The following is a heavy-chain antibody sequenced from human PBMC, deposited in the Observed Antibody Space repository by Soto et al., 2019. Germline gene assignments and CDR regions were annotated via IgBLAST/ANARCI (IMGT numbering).Heavy chain of an antibody. Sequence: QVQLVQSGAEVKKPGSSVKVSCKASGGTFSSYHISWVRQAPGQGLEWMGGILPMFATANYAKKFQGRVTITADESTSTAFMELSSLRSEDTAVYYCAIEKEHLFYWFASWGQGTLVTVSS. J-gene: IGHJ4*02. CDR1: GGTFSSYH. V-gene: IGHV1-69*12. CDR3: AIEKEHLFYWFAS. CDR2: ILPMFATA. D-gene: IGHD2-8*02.